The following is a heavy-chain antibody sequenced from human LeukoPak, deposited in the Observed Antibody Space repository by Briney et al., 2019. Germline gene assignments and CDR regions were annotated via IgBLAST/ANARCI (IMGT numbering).Heavy chain of an antibody. CDR3: AKLSGMRGYGDYVNY. Sequence: ASVKVSCKASGYTFTSYDINWVGQATGQGLKWMGWMNPNSGNTGYAQKFQGRDTMTRNTSISTAYMELSSLRSEDTAVYSCAKLSGMRGYGDYVNYWGQGTLVTVSS. V-gene: IGHV1-8*01. D-gene: IGHD4-17*01. J-gene: IGHJ4*02. CDR2: MNPNSGNT. CDR1: GYTFTSYD.